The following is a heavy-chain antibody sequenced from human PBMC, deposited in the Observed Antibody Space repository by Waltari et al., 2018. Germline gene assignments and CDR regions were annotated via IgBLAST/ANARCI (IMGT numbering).Heavy chain of an antibody. D-gene: IGHD5-12*01. CDR3: ARRTLGYTYGTNFDY. J-gene: IGHJ4*02. CDR2: IYYSGAT. V-gene: IGHV4-59*08. Sequence: QVHLQESGPGLVTPSETLSLTCTVSGASITGYFWSWIRQSPGKGLQWIGYIYYSGATNYNPSLKSRVTMSVDTSKNEFSLKLSSVTAADTAIYHCARRTLGYTYGTNFDYWGQGILVTVSS. CDR1: GASITGYF.